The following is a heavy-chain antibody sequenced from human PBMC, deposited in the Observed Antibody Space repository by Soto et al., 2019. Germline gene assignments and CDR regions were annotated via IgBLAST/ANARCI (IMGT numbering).Heavy chain of an antibody. J-gene: IGHJ2*01. CDR2: INPVGGST. Sequence: QVQLVQSGAEVKKPGASVKVSCKASGYTFTSYFIHWVRQAPGQGLEWMGIINPVGGSTSYAQNLQGRVTMTRDTSTNTVHMGLSTLRSEDTAVYFCARDTRGSSLGYLDLWGRGTLVTVSS. CDR3: ARDTRGSSLGYLDL. CDR1: GYTFTSYF. D-gene: IGHD3-10*01. V-gene: IGHV1-46*01.